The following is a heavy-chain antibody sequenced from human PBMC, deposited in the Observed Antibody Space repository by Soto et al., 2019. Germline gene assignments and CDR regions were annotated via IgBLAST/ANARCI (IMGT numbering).Heavy chain of an antibody. Sequence: ASVKVSCKAPGYTFTSYGISWVRQAPGQGLEWMGWISAYNGNTNYAQKLQGRVTMTTDTSTSTAYMELRSLRSDDTAVYYCATSVLRYFDWLLVLDYWGQGTPVTVSS. CDR2: ISAYNGNT. J-gene: IGHJ4*02. CDR1: GYTFTSYG. CDR3: ATSVLRYFDWLLVLDY. V-gene: IGHV1-18*01. D-gene: IGHD3-9*01.